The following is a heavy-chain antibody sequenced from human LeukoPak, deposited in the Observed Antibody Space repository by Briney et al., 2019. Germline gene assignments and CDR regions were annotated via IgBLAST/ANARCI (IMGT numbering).Heavy chain of an antibody. D-gene: IGHD3-10*01. CDR2: IKFEDGGT. J-gene: IGHJ4*02. V-gene: IGHV1-2*02. CDR3: ARESITMVRGGVDY. CDR1: GYNLMDHA. Sequence: ASVKVSCKASGYNLMDHALHWVRQAPGQGLEWMGWIKFEDGGTSYGRRFRGRVTMTRDTSISTAYMELSRLRSDDTAVYYCARESITMVRGGVDYWGQGTLVTVSS.